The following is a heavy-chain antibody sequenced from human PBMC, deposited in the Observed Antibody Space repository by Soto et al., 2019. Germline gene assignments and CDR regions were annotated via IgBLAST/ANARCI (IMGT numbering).Heavy chain of an antibody. CDR1: GFTFSSYA. J-gene: IGHJ4*02. CDR3: AKVPDGGITMIPLNYFDY. CDR2: ISGSGGST. D-gene: IGHD3-22*01. Sequence: GGSLRLSCAASGFTFSSYAMSWVRQAPGKGLEWVSAISGSGGSTYYADSVKGRFTISRDNSKNTLYLQMNSLRAEDTAVYYCAKVPDGGITMIPLNYFDYWGQGTLVTVSS. V-gene: IGHV3-23*01.